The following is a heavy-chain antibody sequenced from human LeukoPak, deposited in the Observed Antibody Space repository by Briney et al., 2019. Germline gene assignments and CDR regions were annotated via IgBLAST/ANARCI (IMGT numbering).Heavy chain of an antibody. CDR2: LYYSGYI. Sequence: SETLTLTCTGPGGSMSSSGYYWGWIRQPPGKGLEWIGSLYYSGYIYYNPSLKSRVAISVDKSKNQFSLRLNSVTAADMAFYYCARHDLWGPGTLVTVAS. CDR1: GGSMSSSGYY. V-gene: IGHV4-39*01. CDR3: ARHDL. J-gene: IGHJ4*02.